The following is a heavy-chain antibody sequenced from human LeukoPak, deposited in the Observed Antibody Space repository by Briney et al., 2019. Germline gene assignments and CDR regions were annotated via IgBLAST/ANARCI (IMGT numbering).Heavy chain of an antibody. CDR1: GFTFRDYS. CDR2: ISSNGGNT. V-gene: IGHV3-64*01. Sequence: GGSLRLSCAASGFTFRDYSMHWVRQAPGKGLKYVSAISSNGGNTYYANSVKGRFTIFRDNSKNTLYLQMGRLRAEDMAVYYCARVGEATAFDYWGQGTLVTVSS. CDR3: ARVGEATAFDY. J-gene: IGHJ4*02. D-gene: IGHD5-12*01.